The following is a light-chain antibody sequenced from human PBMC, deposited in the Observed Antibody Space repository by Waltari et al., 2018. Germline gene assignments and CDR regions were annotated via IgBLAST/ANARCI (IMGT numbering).Light chain of an antibody. CDR1: SSDVGSYNL. Sequence: SALTQPASVSGSPGQSITISCIGTSSDVGSYNLVSWYQQPPGKAPKLMIYEGSKRPSGVSNRFSGSKSGNTASLTISGLQAEDEADYYCCSYAGSSYVFGTGTKVTVL. CDR2: EGS. CDR3: CSYAGSSYV. J-gene: IGLJ1*01. V-gene: IGLV2-23*01.